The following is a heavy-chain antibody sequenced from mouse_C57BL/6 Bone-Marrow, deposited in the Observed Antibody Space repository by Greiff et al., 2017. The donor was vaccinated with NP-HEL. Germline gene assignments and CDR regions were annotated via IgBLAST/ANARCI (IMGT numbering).Heavy chain of an antibody. CDR3: ARGVAWFAY. Sequence: EVQRVESGPGLVKPSQSLSLTCSVTGYSITSGYYWNWIRQFPGNKLEWMGYISYDGSNNYNPSLKNRISITRDTSKNQFFLKLNSVTTEDTATYYCARGVAWFAYWGQGTLVTVSA. J-gene: IGHJ3*01. CDR1: GYSITSGYY. CDR2: ISYDGSN. V-gene: IGHV3-6*01.